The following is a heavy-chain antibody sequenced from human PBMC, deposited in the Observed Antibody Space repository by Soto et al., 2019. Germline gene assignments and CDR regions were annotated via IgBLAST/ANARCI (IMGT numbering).Heavy chain of an antibody. CDR1: GFTFSNYE. Sequence: EMQLVESGGGLVQPGGSLRLSCAASGFTFSNYEFNWVRQAPGKGLEWVSYISSNGRTLYYADSLTGRFTISRDDASNSLYLEMNSLSADDTAVYYCAREGLCRRIIQPYYLDGMDVWGHGTTVIVSS. J-gene: IGHJ6*02. V-gene: IGHV3-48*03. CDR3: AREGLCRRIIQPYYLDGMDV. D-gene: IGHD3-3*01. CDR2: ISSNGRTL.